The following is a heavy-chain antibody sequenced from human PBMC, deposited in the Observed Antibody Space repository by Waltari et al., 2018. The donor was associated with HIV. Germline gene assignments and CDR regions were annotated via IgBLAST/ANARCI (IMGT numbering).Heavy chain of an antibody. J-gene: IGHJ5*02. CDR1: GYSISGGYY. CDR2: IYHSGST. CDR3: ARRAVAGTNWFDP. Sequence: QVQLQESGPGLVEPSETLSLTCAVSGYSISGGYYWDWVRQPPGKGLEGIGSIYHSGSTYYNPSLKSRVIISVDTSKKQFSLRLNSVTAADTAVYYCARRAVAGTNWFDPWGQGTLVTVPS. V-gene: IGHV4-38-2*01. D-gene: IGHD6-19*01.